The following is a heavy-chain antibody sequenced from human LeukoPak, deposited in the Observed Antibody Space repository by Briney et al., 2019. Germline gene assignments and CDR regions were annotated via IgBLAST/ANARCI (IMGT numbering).Heavy chain of an antibody. D-gene: IGHD3-10*01. J-gene: IGHJ4*02. CDR2: ISAYNGNT. V-gene: IGHV1-18*01. CDR3: ARVWFGELLYQAFPDY. CDR1: GGTFSIYA. Sequence: ASVNVSCKASGGTFSIYAISWVRQAPGQGLEWMGWISAYNGNTNYAQKLQGRVTMTTDTSTSTAYMGLRSLRSDDTAVYYCARVWFGELLYQAFPDYWGQGTLVTVSS.